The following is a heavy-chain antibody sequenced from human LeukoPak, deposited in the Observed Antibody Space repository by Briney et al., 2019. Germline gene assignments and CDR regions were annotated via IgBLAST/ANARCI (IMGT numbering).Heavy chain of an antibody. CDR3: AAPILHHTYFFDY. D-gene: IGHD3-3*01. J-gene: IGHJ4*02. CDR1: GYTFRDYF. V-gene: IGHV1-2*02. Sequence: ASVKVSCKASGYTFRDYFLHWVRQAPGQGLEWMGWINPNSGGTKYAQKFQGRVTITRDTSINTAYMELSSLRSDDTAVYYCAAPILHHTYFFDYWGQGTLVTVSS. CDR2: INPNSGGT.